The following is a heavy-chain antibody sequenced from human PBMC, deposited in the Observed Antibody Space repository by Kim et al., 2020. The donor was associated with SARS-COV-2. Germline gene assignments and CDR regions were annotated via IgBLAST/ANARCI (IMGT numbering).Heavy chain of an antibody. CDR3: AKELRVTTRTTGGDFFDY. CDR1: GFTFTTYT. V-gene: IGHV3-23*01. Sequence: GGSLRLSCVASGFTFTTYTMNWVRQAPGKGLEWVSVICCGGGSTYYADSVKGRFTISRDSSKNTLYLQMNSLRVEDTAVYYCAKELRVTTRTTGGDFFDYWGQGTLVTVSS. D-gene: IGHD4-17*01. J-gene: IGHJ4*02. CDR2: ICCGGGST.